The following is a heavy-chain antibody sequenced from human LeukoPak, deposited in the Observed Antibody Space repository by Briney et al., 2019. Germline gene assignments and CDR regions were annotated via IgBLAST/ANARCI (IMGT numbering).Heavy chain of an antibody. CDR1: GGSFSGYY. J-gene: IGHJ4*02. V-gene: IGHV4-34*01. Sequence: PSETLSLTCAVYGGSFSGYYWSWIRQPPGKGLEWIGEINHSGSTNYNPSLKSQVTISVDTSKNQFSLKLSSVTAADTAVYYCARGPFKRGLGYCSSTSCYAGVNYFDYWGQGTLVTVSS. CDR2: INHSGST. CDR3: ARGPFKRGLGYCSSTSCYAGVNYFDY. D-gene: IGHD2-2*01.